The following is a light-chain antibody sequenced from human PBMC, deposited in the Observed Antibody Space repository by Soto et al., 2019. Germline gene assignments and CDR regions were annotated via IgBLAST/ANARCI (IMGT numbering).Light chain of an antibody. CDR3: MQTLQGVT. J-gene: IGKJ5*01. V-gene: IGKV2D-29*02. CDR2: EVS. CDR1: QSVLHITGETF. Sequence: DVVMSQTPLSLSVAPGQPASISCKSSQSVLHITGETFLFWYLQKPGQSPQLLIYEVSTRVSGVPDRFSGSGSGTDFTLEISRVETDDVGIYYCMQTLQGVTFGQGTRLEIK.